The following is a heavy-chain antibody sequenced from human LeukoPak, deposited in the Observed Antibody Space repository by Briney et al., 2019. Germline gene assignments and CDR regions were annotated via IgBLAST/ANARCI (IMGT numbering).Heavy chain of an antibody. Sequence: GGSLRLSCGPWGLTFSSFHMNWARQAPGKGLEWISYISNSGNRIYYADSVKGRFTISRDNAKNTLYLQMNSLRAEDTAFYYCARGMAPGGQGTLVTVSS. CDR1: GLTFSSFH. D-gene: IGHD5-24*01. CDR2: ISNSGNRI. V-gene: IGHV3-48*03. CDR3: ARGMAP. J-gene: IGHJ4*02.